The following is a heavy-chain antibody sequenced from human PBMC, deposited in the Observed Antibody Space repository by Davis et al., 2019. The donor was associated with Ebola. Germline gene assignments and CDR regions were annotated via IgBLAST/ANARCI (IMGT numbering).Heavy chain of an antibody. CDR1: GGSISRGGSY. Sequence: PSETLSLTCTVSGGSISRGGSYWTWIRQHPGKGLEWIGYIYYSGSTYYRPSLKSRVTISLDTSKNQFSLNLYSVTAAYTAVYYCARDLRYDSSGYDYHFYMDVWGKGTTVTVSS. D-gene: IGHD3-22*01. J-gene: IGHJ6*03. CDR2: IYYSGST. V-gene: IGHV4-31*03. CDR3: ARDLRYDSSGYDYHFYMDV.